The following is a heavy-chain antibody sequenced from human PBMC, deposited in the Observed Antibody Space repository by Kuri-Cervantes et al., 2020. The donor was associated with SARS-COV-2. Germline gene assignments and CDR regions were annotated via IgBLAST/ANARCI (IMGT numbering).Heavy chain of an antibody. D-gene: IGHD1-26*01. Sequence: GGSLRLSCAASGFTVSSNYMSWVRQAPGKGLEWVSVIYSGGSTYYADSVKGRFTISRDNSKNTLYLQMNSLRAEDTAVYYCARRSIVGATRGLLRYYGMDVWGQGTTVTASS. V-gene: IGHV3-53*01. CDR2: IYSGGST. J-gene: IGHJ6*02. CDR1: GFTVSSNY. CDR3: ARRSIVGATRGLLRYYGMDV.